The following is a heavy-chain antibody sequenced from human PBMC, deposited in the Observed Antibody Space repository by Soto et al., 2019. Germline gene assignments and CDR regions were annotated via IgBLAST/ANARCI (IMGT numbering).Heavy chain of an antibody. V-gene: IGHV4-34*01. Sequence: SETLSLTCAVYGGSFSTYYWSWSWIRQPPGKGLEWIGEINHSGSTTSNPSLKSRVTISVDTSKNQFSLKVSSVTAADTAVYYCARGKTVTATFYYYYATDVWGQGTTVT. D-gene: IGHD2-21*02. J-gene: IGHJ6*02. CDR3: ARGKTVTATFYYYYATDV. CDR1: GGSFSTYY. CDR2: INHSGST.